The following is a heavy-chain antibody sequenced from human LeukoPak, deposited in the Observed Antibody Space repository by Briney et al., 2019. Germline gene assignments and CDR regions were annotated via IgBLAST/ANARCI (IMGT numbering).Heavy chain of an antibody. CDR1: GYTFTSYG. CDR2: ISAYNGNT. D-gene: IGHD3-22*01. J-gene: IGHJ4*02. V-gene: IGHV1-18*01. Sequence: ASVKVSCKASGYTFTSYGISWVRQAPGQGLEWMGWISAYNGNTNYAQKLQGRVTMTTDTSTSTANMELRSLRSDDTAVYYCARVPPRRYYYDSSGYYDLVYWGQGTLVTVSS. CDR3: ARVPPRRYYYDSSGYYDLVY.